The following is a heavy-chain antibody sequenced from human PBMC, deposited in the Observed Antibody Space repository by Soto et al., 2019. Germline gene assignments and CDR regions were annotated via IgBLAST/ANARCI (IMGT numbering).Heavy chain of an antibody. CDR1: GYTFTSYA. CDR3: ASGPGGPDGPGDY. D-gene: IGHD2-15*01. V-gene: IGHV1-3*01. J-gene: IGHJ4*02. Sequence: QVQLVQSGAEVKKPGASVKVSCKASGYTFTSYAMHWVRQAPGQRLEWMGWINAGNGNTKYSQKFQGRVTITRDTXASTANMELSSLRSEDTAVYYCASGPGGPDGPGDYWGQGTLVTVSS. CDR2: INAGNGNT.